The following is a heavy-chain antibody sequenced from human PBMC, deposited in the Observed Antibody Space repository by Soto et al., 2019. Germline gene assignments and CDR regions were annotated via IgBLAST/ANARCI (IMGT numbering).Heavy chain of an antibody. V-gene: IGHV4-59*01. CDR2: IYYSGST. CDR3: AGKYYYDSSGYYSVDY. J-gene: IGHJ4*02. D-gene: IGHD3-22*01. Sequence: SETLSLTCTVSGGSISSYYWSWIRQPPGKGLEWIGYIYYSGSTNYNPSLKSRVTISVDTSKNQFSLKLSSVTAADTAVYYCAGKYYYDSSGYYSVDYWGQGTLVTVSS. CDR1: GGSISSYY.